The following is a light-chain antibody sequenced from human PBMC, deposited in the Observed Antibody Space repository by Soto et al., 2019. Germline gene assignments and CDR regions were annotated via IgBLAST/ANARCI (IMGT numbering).Light chain of an antibody. V-gene: IGKV3-15*01. CDR3: QQYYNWWT. CDR1: QSVRSS. CDR2: GAS. Sequence: EMVMTQSPATLSVSPGERATLSCRASQSVRSSLAWYQQKPGQAPRLLIYGASTRATGVSARLSGSGSGTEFTLSIRCLQSEDFAVYYCQQYYNWWTFCQGTKVEIK. J-gene: IGKJ1*01.